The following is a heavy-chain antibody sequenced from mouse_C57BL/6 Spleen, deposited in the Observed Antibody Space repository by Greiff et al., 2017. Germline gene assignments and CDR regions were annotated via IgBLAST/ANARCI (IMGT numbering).Heavy chain of an antibody. CDR3: TPQLRLRRAMDD. V-gene: IGHV1-5*01. J-gene: IGHJ2*01. CDR1: GYTFTSYW. CDR2: IYPGNSDT. D-gene: IGHD3-2*02. Sequence: VQLKESGTVLARPGASVKMSCKTSGYTFTSYWMHWVQQRPGQGLEWIGAIYPGNSDTSYTPKFKGKAKLTAVTSASTAYMELSSLTKEDSAVYYCTPQLRLRRAMDDWGQGTTLTVSS.